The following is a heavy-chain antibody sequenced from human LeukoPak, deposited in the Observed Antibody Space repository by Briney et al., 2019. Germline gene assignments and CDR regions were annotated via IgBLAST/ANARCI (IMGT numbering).Heavy chain of an antibody. CDR2: IWYDGSNK. CDR3: ARDHRHAYYYDSSLDY. V-gene: IGHV3-33*01. J-gene: IGHJ4*02. Sequence: GGSLRLSCVASGSTFSTYGMHWVRQAPGKGLEWVAVIWYDGSNKYYADSVKGRFTISRDNSKNTLYLHMNSLTVEDTAEYYCARDHRHAYYYDSSLDYWGQGTLVTVSS. D-gene: IGHD3-22*01. CDR1: GSTFSTYG.